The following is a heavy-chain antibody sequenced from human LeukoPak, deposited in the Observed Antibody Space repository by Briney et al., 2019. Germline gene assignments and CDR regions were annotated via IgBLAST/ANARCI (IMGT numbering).Heavy chain of an antibody. CDR2: IIPIFGTA. CDR1: GGTFSSYA. V-gene: IGHV1-69*13. J-gene: IGHJ5*02. CDR3: ARGFGELLLRGFRFDP. Sequence: ASVKVSCKASGGTFSSYAISWVRQAPGQGLGWMGGIIPIFGTANYAQKFQGRVTITADESTSTAYMELSSLRSEDTAVYYCARGFGELLLRGFRFDPWGQGTLVTVSS. D-gene: IGHD3-10*01.